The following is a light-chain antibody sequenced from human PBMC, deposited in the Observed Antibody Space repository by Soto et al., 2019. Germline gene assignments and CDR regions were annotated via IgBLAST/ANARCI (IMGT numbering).Light chain of an antibody. CDR2: DAS. V-gene: IGKV3-11*01. CDR3: QQRYAWPPIT. Sequence: EIVLTQSPATLSLSPGERATLSCRASRSVRSYLAWYQQKPGQAPRLLIYDASNRAAGIPARFSGSGPETDFTLTISNLEPEDFAVYYCQQRYAWPPITFGQGTRLEIK. CDR1: RSVRSY. J-gene: IGKJ5*01.